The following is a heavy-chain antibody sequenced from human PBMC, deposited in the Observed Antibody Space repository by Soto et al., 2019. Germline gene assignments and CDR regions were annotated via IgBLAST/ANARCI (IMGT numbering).Heavy chain of an antibody. V-gene: IGHV4-34*01. CDR3: ATIRGNQLVRTSYYYYYGMDV. J-gene: IGHJ6*02. Sequence: PSETLSLTCAVYGGSFSGYYWSWIRQPPGKGLEWIGEINHSGSTNYNPSHKSRITISVDTSKNQFSLKLSSVTAADTAVYYCATIRGNQLVRTSYYYYYGMDVWGQGTTVTVSS. CDR2: INHSGST. CDR1: GGSFSGYY. D-gene: IGHD6-6*01.